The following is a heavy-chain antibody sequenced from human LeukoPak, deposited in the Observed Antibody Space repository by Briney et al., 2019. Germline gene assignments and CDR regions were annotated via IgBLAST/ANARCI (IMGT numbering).Heavy chain of an antibody. CDR3: ARGRSSGWSFDY. CDR1: GFTFSSYW. V-gene: IGHV3-74*01. Sequence: GGSLRLSCAASGFTFSSYWMHWVRKAPGRGLVWVSRINSDGSSTSYADSVKGRFTISRDNAKNTLYLQMNSLRAEDTAVYYCARGRSSGWSFDYWGQGTLVTVSS. D-gene: IGHD6-19*01. J-gene: IGHJ4*02. CDR2: INSDGSST.